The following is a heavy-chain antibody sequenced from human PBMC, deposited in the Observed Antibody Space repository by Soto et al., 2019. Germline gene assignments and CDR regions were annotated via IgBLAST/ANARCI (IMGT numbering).Heavy chain of an antibody. V-gene: IGHV4-34*01. Sequence: PPETLSLTYSVYVGSFSGYYWSWIRQPPGKGLEWIGEINHSGSTNYNPSLKSRVTISVDTSKNQFSLKLSSVTAADTAVYYCARGGYYDRNGYHPLSVVVPYYSYCMDSRGQGNTVTVS. J-gene: IGHJ6*02. CDR2: INHSGST. D-gene: IGHD3-22*01. CDR1: VGSFSGYY. CDR3: ARGGYYDRNGYHPLSVVVPYYSYCMDS.